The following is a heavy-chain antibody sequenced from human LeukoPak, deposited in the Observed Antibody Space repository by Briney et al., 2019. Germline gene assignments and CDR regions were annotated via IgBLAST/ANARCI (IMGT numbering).Heavy chain of an antibody. CDR1: GFTFSSSW. CDR2: INQDGSEK. Sequence: GGSLRLSCAASGFTFSSSWMIWVRQPPGKGLEWVANINQDGSEKFYVDSVKGRFTISRDNAKNSLYLQMNSPRAEDTAVYYCARGSLSWGQGTLVTVSS. CDR3: ARGSLS. J-gene: IGHJ4*02. V-gene: IGHV3-7*01.